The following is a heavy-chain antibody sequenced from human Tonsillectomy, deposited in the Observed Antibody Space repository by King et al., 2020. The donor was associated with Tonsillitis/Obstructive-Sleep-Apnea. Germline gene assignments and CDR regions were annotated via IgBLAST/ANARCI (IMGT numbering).Heavy chain of an antibody. Sequence: VQLQQWGAGLLKPSETLSLTCAVYGGSFSGYYWSWIRQPPGKGLEWIGEINHSGSTNYNPSLKSRVTISVDTSKNQFSLKLSSVTAADTAVYYCARGPSEYDYVWGSYRYTGRGWFDPWGQGTLVTVSS. CDR3: ARGPSEYDYVWGSYRYTGRGWFDP. V-gene: IGHV4-34*01. CDR1: GGSFSGYY. D-gene: IGHD3-16*02. J-gene: IGHJ5*02. CDR2: INHSGST.